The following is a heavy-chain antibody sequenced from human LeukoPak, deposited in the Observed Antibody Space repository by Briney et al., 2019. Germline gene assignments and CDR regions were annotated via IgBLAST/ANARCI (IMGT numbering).Heavy chain of an antibody. Sequence: GASVKVSCKASGYTFTGYYMHSLRQAPGRGPEWMGWIYPNNGDTKYAQKFQGRVTMTRDTSISTAYMELSRMTFDDTAVYYCAREIPSTINGYDIWGQGTVITVSS. CDR2: IYPNNGDT. V-gene: IGHV1-2*02. D-gene: IGHD1-14*01. CDR1: GYTFTGYY. J-gene: IGHJ3*02. CDR3: AREIPSTINGYDI.